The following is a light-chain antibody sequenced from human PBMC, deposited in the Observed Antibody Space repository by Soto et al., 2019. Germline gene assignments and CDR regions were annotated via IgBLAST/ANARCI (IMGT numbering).Light chain of an antibody. CDR1: QSISSW. Sequence: DIQMTQSPSTLPASVGDRVTSTCRASQSISSWLAWYQQKPGKAPKLLIYDASSLESGVPSRFSGSGSGTEFTLTISSLQPDDFATYYCQQYNSYAWTFGQGTKVDI. V-gene: IGKV1-5*01. CDR3: QQYNSYAWT. CDR2: DAS. J-gene: IGKJ1*01.